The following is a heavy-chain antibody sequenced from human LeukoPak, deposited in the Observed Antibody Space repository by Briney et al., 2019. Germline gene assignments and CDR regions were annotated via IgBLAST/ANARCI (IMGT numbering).Heavy chain of an antibody. D-gene: IGHD1-14*01. Sequence: ASVTVSCKASGFTFTSSAMQWVRQARGQRLEWIGWIVVGNGNTNYAQKFQERVTITRDMSTSTAYMELSSLRSEDTAVYYCAADGRATNHLYYYYGMDVWGQGTTVTVSS. CDR2: IVVGNGNT. CDR1: GFTFTSSA. CDR3: AADGRATNHLYYYYGMDV. J-gene: IGHJ6*02. V-gene: IGHV1-58*02.